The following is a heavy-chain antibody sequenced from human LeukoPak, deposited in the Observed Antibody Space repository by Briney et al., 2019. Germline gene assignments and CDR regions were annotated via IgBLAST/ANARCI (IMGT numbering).Heavy chain of an antibody. Sequence: PSQTLSLTCTVSGGSISSGGYYWSWIRQHPGKGLEWIGYIYYSGSTYYNPSLKSRVTISVDTSKNQFSLKLSSVTAADTAVYYCARILIAAAAPFDYWGQETLVTVSS. V-gene: IGHV4-31*03. J-gene: IGHJ4*02. CDR1: GGSISSGGYY. CDR3: ARILIAAAAPFDY. CDR2: IYYSGST. D-gene: IGHD6-13*01.